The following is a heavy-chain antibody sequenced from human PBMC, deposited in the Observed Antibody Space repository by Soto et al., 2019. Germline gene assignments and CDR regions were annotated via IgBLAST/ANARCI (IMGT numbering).Heavy chain of an antibody. J-gene: IGHJ4*02. V-gene: IGHV4-39*01. CDR2: IYYSGTT. Sequence: SETLSLTCTVSGGSISRGGYCWSWIRQHPGKGLEWIGYIYYSGTTYYNPSLKSRVTISVDRSKNQFSLKLSSVTAADTAVYYCARHFSVDYFDYWGQGALVTVSS. CDR1: GGSISRGGYC. CDR3: ARHFSVDYFDY.